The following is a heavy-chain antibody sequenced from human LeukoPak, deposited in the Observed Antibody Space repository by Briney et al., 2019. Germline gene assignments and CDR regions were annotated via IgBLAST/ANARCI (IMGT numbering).Heavy chain of an antibody. CDR3: AKGLDYNNYDWFAP. D-gene: IGHD4-11*01. J-gene: IGHJ5*02. Sequence: GGSLRLSRAASGFTFTSYAMSWVRQAPGKGLEWVSAISGSGGSSYYADSVKGRFTISRDNSKNTLYLQMNSLRTEDTAVYYCAKGLDYNNYDWFAPWGQGTLVTVSS. CDR1: GFTFTSYA. V-gene: IGHV3-23*01. CDR2: ISGSGGSS.